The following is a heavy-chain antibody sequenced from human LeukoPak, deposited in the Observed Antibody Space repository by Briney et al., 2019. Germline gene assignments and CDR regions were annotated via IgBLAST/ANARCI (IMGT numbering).Heavy chain of an antibody. J-gene: IGHJ4*02. D-gene: IGHD2-2*02. Sequence: PGGSLRLSCVASGFTFATYAMSWVRQAPGKGLEWVSAISGSGGSTYYADSVKGRFTISRDNSKNTLYLQMNSLRAEDTAVYYCAKTALGYCSSTSCYKYFDYWGQGTLVTVSS. CDR1: GFTFATYA. V-gene: IGHV3-23*01. CDR2: ISGSGGST. CDR3: AKTALGYCSSTSCYKYFDY.